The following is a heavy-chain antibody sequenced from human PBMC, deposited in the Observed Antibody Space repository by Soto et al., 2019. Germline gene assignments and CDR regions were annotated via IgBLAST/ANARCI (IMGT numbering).Heavy chain of an antibody. J-gene: IGHJ4*02. CDR3: AKGDIVVVPAAIAGDFLVY. CDR2: ISYDGSNK. D-gene: IGHD2-2*01. CDR1: GFTFSSYG. V-gene: IGHV3-30*18. Sequence: QVQLVESGGGVVQPGRSLRLSCAASGFTFSSYGMHWVRQAPGKGLAWVAVISYDGSNKYYADSVKGRFTISSDNSKNTLYLQMNSLRAEDTAVYYCAKGDIVVVPAAIAGDFLVYWGQGTLVTVSS.